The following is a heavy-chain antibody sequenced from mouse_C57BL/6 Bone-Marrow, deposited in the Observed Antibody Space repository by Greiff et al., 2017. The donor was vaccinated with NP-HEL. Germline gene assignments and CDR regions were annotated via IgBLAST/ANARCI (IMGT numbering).Heavy chain of an antibody. V-gene: IGHV5-6*01. J-gene: IGHJ1*03. CDR2: ISSGGSYT. D-gene: IGHD6-2*01. Sequence: EVKVVESGGDLVKPGGSLKLSCAASGFTFSSYGMSWVRQTPDKRLEWVATISSGGSYTYYPDSVKGRFTISRDNAKNTLYLQMSSLKSEDTAMYYCAREAVSYWYFDVWGTGTTVTVSS. CDR1: GFTFSSYG. CDR3: AREAVSYWYFDV.